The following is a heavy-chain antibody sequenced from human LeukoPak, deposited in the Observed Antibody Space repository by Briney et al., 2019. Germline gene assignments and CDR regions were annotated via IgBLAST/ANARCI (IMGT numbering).Heavy chain of an antibody. CDR3: ARGSQRITVFDVVTDY. J-gene: IGHJ4*02. CDR2: VYYTGST. CDR1: GGSISSYY. Sequence: PSETLSLLCTVSGGSISSYYWSWIRQPPGKGLEWVGYVYYTGSTNYNPSLKSRVTISVDTSKNHFSLELSSVTAADTAVYYCARGSQRITVFDVVTDYWGQGTLVTVSS. D-gene: IGHD3-3*01. V-gene: IGHV4-59*01.